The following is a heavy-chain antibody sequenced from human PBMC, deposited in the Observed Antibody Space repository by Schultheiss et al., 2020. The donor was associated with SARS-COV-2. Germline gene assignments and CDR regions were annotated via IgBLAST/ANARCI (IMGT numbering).Heavy chain of an antibody. CDR3: AREDYDSSGYNNWFDP. J-gene: IGHJ5*02. V-gene: IGHV1-69*06. D-gene: IGHD3-22*01. CDR2: IIPIFGTA. CDR1: GYTFSSYA. Sequence: SVKVSCKASGYTFSSYAISWVRQAPGQGLEWMGGIIPIFGTANYAQKFQGRVTITADKSTSTAYMELSSLRSEDTAVYYCAREDYDSSGYNNWFDPWGQGTLVTVSS.